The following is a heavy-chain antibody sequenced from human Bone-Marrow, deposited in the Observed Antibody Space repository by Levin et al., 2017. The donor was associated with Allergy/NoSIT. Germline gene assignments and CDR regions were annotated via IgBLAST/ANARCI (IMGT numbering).Heavy chain of an antibody. CDR3: ARNLPLTGDLNY. CDR2: MNPNSGNT. J-gene: IGHJ4*02. Sequence: GASVKVSCKASGYTFTNYDINWVRQATRQGLEWVGWMNPNSGNTGYAQKFQGRVTMTRNTSISTAYMELSSLTSEDTAVYYCARNLPLTGDLNYWGQGTLVTVSS. CDR1: GYTFTNYD. D-gene: IGHD7-27*01. V-gene: IGHV1-8*01.